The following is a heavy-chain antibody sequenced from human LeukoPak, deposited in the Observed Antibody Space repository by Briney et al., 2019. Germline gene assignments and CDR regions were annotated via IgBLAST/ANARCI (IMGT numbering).Heavy chain of an antibody. CDR2: ISGSGGNT. CDR1: GFTFSSYA. CDR3: AKDGTWCSSTSCYAGD. V-gene: IGHV3-23*01. D-gene: IGHD2-2*01. Sequence: GGSLRLSCAASGFTFSSYAMSWVRQAPGKGLEWVSTISGSGGNTYYADSVKGQFTISRDNSKNTLYLQMNSLRAEDTAVFYCAKDGTWCSSTSCYAGDWAQGTLVAVSS. J-gene: IGHJ4*02.